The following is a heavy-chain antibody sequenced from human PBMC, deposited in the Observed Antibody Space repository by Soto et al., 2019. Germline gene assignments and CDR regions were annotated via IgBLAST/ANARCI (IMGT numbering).Heavy chain of an antibody. CDR2: IQSGGPT. J-gene: IGHJ6*03. Sequence: GGSLRLSCAASGFTVSSKYMSWVRQAPGKGLEWVSLIQSGGPTYYADSVKGRFTISRDTSENTLHLQMDSLRAEDTAVYYCAWGDGLCVVNDSSTVDMDTCGKENTVTVSS. CDR1: GFTVSSKY. V-gene: IGHV3-66*01. CDR3: AWGDGLCVVNDSSTVDMDT. D-gene: IGHD3-16*01.